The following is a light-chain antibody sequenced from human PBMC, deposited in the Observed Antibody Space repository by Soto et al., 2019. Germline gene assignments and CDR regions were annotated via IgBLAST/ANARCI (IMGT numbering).Light chain of an antibody. CDR3: QQYSSLPHT. J-gene: IGKJ2*01. Sequence: SVLTQSPGTLSLSPGERATLSCRASQSVTNRYFAWYQQRPGQAPRLLIYGISNRATGIPDRFSGSGSGTDFTLTISRLEPEDFVVYYCQQYSSLPHTFGQGTKLEV. CDR2: GIS. CDR1: QSVTNRY. V-gene: IGKV3-20*01.